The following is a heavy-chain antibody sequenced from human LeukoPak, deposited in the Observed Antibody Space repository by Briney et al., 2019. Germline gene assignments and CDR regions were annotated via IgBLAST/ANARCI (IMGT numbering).Heavy chain of an antibody. CDR1: GGSFSGYY. D-gene: IGHD2-15*01. V-gene: IGHV4-34*01. CDR2: INHSGST. J-gene: IGHJ3*02. Sequence: SETLSLTCAVYGGSFSGYYWSWIRQPPGKGLEWIGEINHSGSTNYNPSLKSRVTISVDTSKNQFSLKLSSVTAADTAVYYCAKLSVGILFHAFDIWGQGTMVTVSS. CDR3: AKLSVGILFHAFDI.